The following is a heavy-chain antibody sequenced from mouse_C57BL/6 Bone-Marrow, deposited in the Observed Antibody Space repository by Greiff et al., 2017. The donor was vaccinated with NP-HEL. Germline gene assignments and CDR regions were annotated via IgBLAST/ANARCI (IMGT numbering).Heavy chain of an antibody. Sequence: QVQLKESGAELVRPGASVTLSCKASGYTFTDYEMHWVKQTPVHGLEWIGAIDPETGGTAYNQKFKGKAILTADKSSSTAYMELRSLTSEDSAVYYCTSSYYYGSRAFAYWGQGTLVTVSA. J-gene: IGHJ3*01. CDR3: TSSYYYGSRAFAY. CDR2: IDPETGGT. D-gene: IGHD1-1*01. V-gene: IGHV1-15*01. CDR1: GYTFTDYE.